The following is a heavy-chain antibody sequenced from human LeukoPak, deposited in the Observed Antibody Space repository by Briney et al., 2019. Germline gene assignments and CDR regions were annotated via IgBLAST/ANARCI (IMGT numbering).Heavy chain of an antibody. CDR1: GGSISSDDYY. Sequence: PSQTLSLTCTVSGGSISSDDYYWSWIRQPPGKGLEWIGYIYYSGSTYYNPSLKSRVTISVDTSKNQFSLKLSSVTAADTAVYYCARDRSYGSGIDPWGQGTLVTVSS. J-gene: IGHJ5*02. CDR3: ARDRSYGSGIDP. V-gene: IGHV4-30-4*01. D-gene: IGHD3-10*01. CDR2: IYYSGST.